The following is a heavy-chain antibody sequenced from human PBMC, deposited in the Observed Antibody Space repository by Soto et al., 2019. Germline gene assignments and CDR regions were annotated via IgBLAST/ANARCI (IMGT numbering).Heavy chain of an antibody. Sequence: GASVKVSCKASGYTFTSYYIHWVRQAPGQGLECMGIINPSGGSTSYAQKFQGRVTMTRDTSTSTVYMELSSLRSEDTAVYYCARDSGYCSSTSCYRSGGWFDPWGQGTLVTVSS. D-gene: IGHD2-2*02. CDR1: GYTFTSYY. CDR2: INPSGGST. J-gene: IGHJ5*02. CDR3: ARDSGYCSSTSCYRSGGWFDP. V-gene: IGHV1-46*01.